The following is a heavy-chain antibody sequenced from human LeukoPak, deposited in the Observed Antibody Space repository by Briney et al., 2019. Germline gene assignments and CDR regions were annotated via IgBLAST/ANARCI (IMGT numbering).Heavy chain of an antibody. V-gene: IGHV4-59*04. Sequence: SETLSLTCTVSGGSISSYYWSWIRQPPGKGLEWIGSIDYVSVFFSVSTYYNPSLKSRVTMSGDTSKNQFSLKLSSVTAADTAAYYCARLGYCSGGSCYYYYYMDVWGKGTTVTVSS. CDR3: ARLGYCSGGSCYYYYYMDV. CDR1: GGSISSYY. J-gene: IGHJ6*03. CDR2: IDYVSVFFSVST. D-gene: IGHD2-15*01.